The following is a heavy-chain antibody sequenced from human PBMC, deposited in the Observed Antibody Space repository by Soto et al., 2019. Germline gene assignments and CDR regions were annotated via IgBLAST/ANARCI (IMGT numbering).Heavy chain of an antibody. V-gene: IGHV1-18*01. Sequence: ASVKVSCKASGYTFTSYAMHWVRQAPGQGLEWMGWISAYNGNTNYAQKLQGRVTMTTDTSTSTAYMELRSLRSDDTAVYHCARVEEGQQLGFDYWGQGTLVTVSS. D-gene: IGHD6-13*01. CDR2: ISAYNGNT. CDR1: GYTFTSYA. CDR3: ARVEEGQQLGFDY. J-gene: IGHJ4*02.